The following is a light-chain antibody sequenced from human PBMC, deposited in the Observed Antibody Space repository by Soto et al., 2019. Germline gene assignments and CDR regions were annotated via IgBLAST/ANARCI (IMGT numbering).Light chain of an antibody. J-gene: IGKJ2*01. Sequence: DIVMTQSPDSLAVSLGERATINCKSSQSVLYSSNNKNYLAWYQQRPGQPPKLLIYWASTRESGVPDRFSGSGSGTDFTLTITSLQADDVAVYYCQQYESTPPTFGQGPKLEIK. CDR1: QSVLYSSNNKNY. V-gene: IGKV4-1*01. CDR2: WAS. CDR3: QQYESTPPT.